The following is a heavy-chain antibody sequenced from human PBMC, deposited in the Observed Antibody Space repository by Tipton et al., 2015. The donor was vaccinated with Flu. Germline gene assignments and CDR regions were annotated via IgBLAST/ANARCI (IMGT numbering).Heavy chain of an antibody. V-gene: IGHV4-34*01. CDR1: GGSFSGYY. CDR3: ARGLRKGGCDFY. Sequence: TLSLTCAVYGGSFSGYYWSWIRQPPGKGLEWIGEINHSGSTNYNPSLKSRFTISVDTSKNQFSLKLSSVTAADTAVYYCARGLRKGGCDFYWGQGTLVTVSS. D-gene: IGHD5-12*01. J-gene: IGHJ4*02. CDR2: INHSGST.